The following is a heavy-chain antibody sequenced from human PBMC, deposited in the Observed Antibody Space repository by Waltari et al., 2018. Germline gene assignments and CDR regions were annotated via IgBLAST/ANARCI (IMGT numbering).Heavy chain of an antibody. CDR3: AAGAFNDFYYFYMDF. Sequence: QVQLVQSGTEVKKPGASVKISCKASTYTFTKYLIHWVHQAPGQRLEWMGWINAGNGNTQYSEKLQDRITITRDTSATSAYMELSSRRPEDTAVYFCAAGAFNDFYYFYMDFWGNGTTVTVSS. CDR1: TYTFTKYL. J-gene: IGHJ6*03. V-gene: IGHV1-3*01. D-gene: IGHD2-8*01. CDR2: INAGNGNT.